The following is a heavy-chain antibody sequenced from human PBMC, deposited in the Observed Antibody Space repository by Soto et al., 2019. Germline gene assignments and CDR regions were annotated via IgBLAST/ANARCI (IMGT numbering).Heavy chain of an antibody. V-gene: IGHV1-8*01. CDR2: MNPNSGNT. Sequence: ASVKVSCKASGYTFTSYDINWVRQATGQGLEWMGWMNPNSGNTGYAQKFQGRVTMTRNTSISTAYMELSSLRSEDTAVYYCAREWGPYYDFWSGSYYYGMDVWGQGTTVTVSS. CDR3: AREWGPYYDFWSGSYYYGMDV. D-gene: IGHD3-3*01. J-gene: IGHJ6*02. CDR1: GYTFTSYD.